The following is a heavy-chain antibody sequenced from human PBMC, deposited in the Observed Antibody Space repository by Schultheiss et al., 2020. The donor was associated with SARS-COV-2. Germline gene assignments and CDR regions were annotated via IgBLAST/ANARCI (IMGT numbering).Heavy chain of an antibody. CDR2: MSGTGYIT. CDR3: ARGEVGEWFLPLGF. CDR1: GVTFSRYA. J-gene: IGHJ4*02. Sequence: GGSLRLSCAASGVTFSRYAMSWVRQASGKGLEWVSGMSGTGYITYYADSVKGLFNISRDNAKSSLYLQMNSLRAEDTAVYYCARGEVGEWFLPLGFWGQGTLVTVSS. V-gene: IGHV3-23*01. D-gene: IGHD3-3*01.